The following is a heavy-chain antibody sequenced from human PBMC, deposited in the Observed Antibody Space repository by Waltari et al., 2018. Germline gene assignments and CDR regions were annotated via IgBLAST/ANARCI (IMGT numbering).Heavy chain of an antibody. CDR2: IYHSGRT. Sequence: QVQLQESGPGLVKPSQTLSLTCTVSGGSISSGGYYWSWIRQHPWKGLEWIGYIYHSGRTYYNPPLKSRVTIAVYRSKNQFSLKLSSVTAADTAVYYCARDRRYCSSTSCPGYYGMDVWGQGTMVTVSS. CDR3: ARDRRYCSSTSCPGYYGMDV. CDR1: GGSISSGGYY. D-gene: IGHD2-2*01. J-gene: IGHJ6*02. V-gene: IGHV4-31*03.